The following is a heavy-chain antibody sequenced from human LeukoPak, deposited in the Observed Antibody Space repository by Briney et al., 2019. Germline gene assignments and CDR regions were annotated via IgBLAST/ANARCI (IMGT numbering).Heavy chain of an antibody. CDR3: ARLADYDSSVYLSY. V-gene: IGHV1-46*01. Sequence: ASVTVSCKASGYTSTRYYMHWVRQAPGQGLEWMGIINPSGGSARYAQKFQGRVTMTRDTSTSTVYMEVSSLRSEDTAVYYCARLADYDSSVYLSYWGQGTLVTVS. D-gene: IGHD3-22*01. CDR2: INPSGGSA. J-gene: IGHJ4*02. CDR1: GYTSTRYY.